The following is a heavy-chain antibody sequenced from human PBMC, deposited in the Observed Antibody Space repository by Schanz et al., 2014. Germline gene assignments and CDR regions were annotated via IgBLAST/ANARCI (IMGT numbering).Heavy chain of an antibody. CDR1: GFTFSIYA. Sequence: VQLLESGGGLVQPGGSLRLSCSASGFTFSIYAMHWVRQAPGKGLEYVSAISHDGYSTYYADSVKGRFTISRDNSKNTLYLQMNSLRAEDTALYYCVRDELLWFGEVLSLDYWGQGTLVTVSS. J-gene: IGHJ4*02. D-gene: IGHD3-10*01. CDR3: VRDELLWFGEVLSLDY. V-gene: IGHV3-64*04. CDR2: ISHDGYST.